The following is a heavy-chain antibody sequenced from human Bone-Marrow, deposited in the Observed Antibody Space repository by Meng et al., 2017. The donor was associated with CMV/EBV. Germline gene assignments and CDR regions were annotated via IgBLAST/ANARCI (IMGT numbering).Heavy chain of an antibody. Sequence: GESLKISCAASGFTFSSYAMHWVRQAPGKGLEWVAVISYDGSNKYYADSVKGRFTISRDNSKNTLYLQMNSLRAEDTAVYYCARGGSSTYYYYYGMDVWGQGTTVTVPS. J-gene: IGHJ6*02. CDR1: GFTFSSYA. V-gene: IGHV3-30*04. D-gene: IGHD6-13*01. CDR2: ISYDGSNK. CDR3: ARGGSSTYYYYYGMDV.